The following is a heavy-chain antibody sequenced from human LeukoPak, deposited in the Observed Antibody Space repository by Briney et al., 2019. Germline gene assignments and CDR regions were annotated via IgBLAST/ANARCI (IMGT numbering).Heavy chain of an antibody. Sequence: ASVKVSCKVSGYTLTELSMHWVRQAPGKGLEWLGGFDPEDGETIYAQKFQGRVTMTEDTSTDTAYMELSSLRSEDTAVYYCATIVSSGYAYFDYWGQGTLVTVSS. CDR2: FDPEDGET. J-gene: IGHJ4*02. D-gene: IGHD3-22*01. CDR3: ATIVSSGYAYFDY. CDR1: GYTLTELS. V-gene: IGHV1-24*01.